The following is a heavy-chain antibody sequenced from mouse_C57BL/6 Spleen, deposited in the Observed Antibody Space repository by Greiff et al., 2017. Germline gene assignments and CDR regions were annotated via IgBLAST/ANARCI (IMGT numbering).Heavy chain of an antibody. J-gene: IGHJ4*01. D-gene: IGHD1-1*01. V-gene: IGHV14-4*01. CDR1: GFNIKDDY. Sequence: EVQLQQSGAELVRPGASVKLSCTASGFNIKDDYMHWVKQRPEQGLEWIGWIDPENGDTEYASKFPGKATLTADTSSNTAYLQLSSLTSEDTAVYYCTTADRLRVDDWGQGTSVTVAS. CDR2: IDPENGDT. CDR3: TTADRLRVDD.